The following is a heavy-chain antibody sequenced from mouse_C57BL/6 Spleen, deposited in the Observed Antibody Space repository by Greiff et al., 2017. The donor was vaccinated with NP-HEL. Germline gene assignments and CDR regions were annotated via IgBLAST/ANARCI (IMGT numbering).Heavy chain of an antibody. CDR1: GYAFSSSW. D-gene: IGHD1-1*01. Sequence: QVQLKQSGPELVKPGASVKISCKASGYAFSSSWMNWVKQRPGKGLEWIGRIYPGDGDTNYNGKFKGKATLTADKSSSTAYMQLSSLTSEDSAVYFCANLITTVVDWYFDVWGTGTTVTVSS. CDR3: ANLITTVVDWYFDV. V-gene: IGHV1-82*01. CDR2: IYPGDGDT. J-gene: IGHJ1*03.